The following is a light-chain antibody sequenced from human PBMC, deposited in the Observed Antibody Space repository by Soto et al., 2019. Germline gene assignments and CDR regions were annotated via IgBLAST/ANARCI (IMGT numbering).Light chain of an antibody. CDR1: QNIRNL. CDR2: DAS. Sequence: DIQLTQSPSTLSAAVGDSVTITCRASQNIRNLLAWYQQKPGKAPKPLIFDASTLKTGVPSRFGGSGSGAEFNFTITGLQPDDFATYFCQQYYTYSTFGQGTKVDIK. V-gene: IGKV1-5*01. CDR3: QQYYTYST. J-gene: IGKJ1*01.